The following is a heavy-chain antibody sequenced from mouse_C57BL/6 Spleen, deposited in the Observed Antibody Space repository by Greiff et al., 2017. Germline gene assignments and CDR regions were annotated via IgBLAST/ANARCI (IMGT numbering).Heavy chain of an antibody. CDR3: ARSVIITTTHFDY. D-gene: IGHD1-1*01. Sequence: QVQLQQSGPELVKPGASVKLSCKASGYTFTSYDINWVKQRPGQGLEWIGWIYPRDGSTKYNEKFKGKATLTVDTSSSTAYMELHSLTSEDSAVYFCARSVIITTTHFDYWGQGTTLTVSS. CDR2: IYPRDGST. CDR1: GYTFTSYD. V-gene: IGHV1-85*01. J-gene: IGHJ2*01.